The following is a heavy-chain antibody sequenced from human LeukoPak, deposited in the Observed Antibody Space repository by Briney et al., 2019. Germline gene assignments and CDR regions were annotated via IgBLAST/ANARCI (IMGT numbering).Heavy chain of an antibody. V-gene: IGHV3-30*04. CDR2: ISYDGNNK. Sequence: GGSLRLSCAASGFTFSSYAMHWVRQAPGKGLEWVALISYDGNNKYYADSVKGRFTISRDNAKNSLYLQMNSLRAEDTAVYYCAELGITMIGGVWGKGTTVTISS. CDR1: GFTFSSYA. J-gene: IGHJ6*04. CDR3: AELGITMIGGV. D-gene: IGHD3-10*02.